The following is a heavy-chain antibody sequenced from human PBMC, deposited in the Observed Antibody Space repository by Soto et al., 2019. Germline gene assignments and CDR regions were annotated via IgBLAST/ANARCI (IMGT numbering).Heavy chain of an antibody. CDR1: GFSFSDYA. CDR3: AKERSVVATTPDFDY. J-gene: IGHJ4*02. CDR2: IWIDENNK. V-gene: IGHV3-30*02. D-gene: IGHD5-12*01. Sequence: GGSLRLSCAASGFSFSDYAMNWVRQAPGKGLEWVAVIWIDENNKYYAESVKGRFTISRDNSKNTLYLQMNSLRAEDTAVYYCAKERSVVATTPDFDYWGQGTLVTVSS.